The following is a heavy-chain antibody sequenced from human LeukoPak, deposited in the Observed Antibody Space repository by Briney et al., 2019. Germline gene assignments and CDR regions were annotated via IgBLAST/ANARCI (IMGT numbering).Heavy chain of an antibody. Sequence: ASVKVSCKASVYTFTSYDIDWVRQATGQGLEWMGWMNPNSGNTGYAQKFQGRVTITRNTSISTAYMELSSLRSEDTAVYYCARAGVDYSYYYRAVWGKGTSVTVSS. CDR2: MNPNSGNT. CDR3: ARAGVDYSYYYRAV. V-gene: IGHV1-8*03. J-gene: IGHJ6*03. D-gene: IGHD2-8*01. CDR1: VYTFTSYD.